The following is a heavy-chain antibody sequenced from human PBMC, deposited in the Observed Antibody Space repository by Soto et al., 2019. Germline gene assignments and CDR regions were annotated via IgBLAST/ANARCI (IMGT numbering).Heavy chain of an antibody. D-gene: IGHD1-26*01. CDR1: GFTFNTYG. CDR2: ISYDGINK. Sequence: QVQLVESGGGVVQLGRSLGLSCAASGFTFNTYGMHWVRQAPGKGLEWVAAISYDGINKYYVDSVKGRFTISRDNSKNTLYVQMNSLRAEDTALYYCARSPQPTRGIHWYFDLWGRGILVTVSS. V-gene: IGHV3-30*03. J-gene: IGHJ2*01. CDR3: ARSPQPTRGIHWYFDL.